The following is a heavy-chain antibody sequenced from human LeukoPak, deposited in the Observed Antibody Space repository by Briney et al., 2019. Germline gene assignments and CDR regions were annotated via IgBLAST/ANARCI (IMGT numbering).Heavy chain of an antibody. V-gene: IGHV3-21*01. D-gene: IGHD6-6*01. CDR2: ITSGTTYI. J-gene: IGHJ4*02. CDR1: GFAFSDYN. Sequence: GGSLRLSCAASGFAFSDYNMNWVRQSPEKGLEWVSSITSGTTYIYYADSVRGRFTLSRDNAKNSLYLQMNSLRAEDTAVYYCARWPYSSSYYFDYWGQGTLVTVSS. CDR3: ARWPYSSSYYFDY.